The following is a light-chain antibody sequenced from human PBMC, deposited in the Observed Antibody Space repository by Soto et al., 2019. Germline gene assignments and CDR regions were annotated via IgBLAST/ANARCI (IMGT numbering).Light chain of an antibody. Sequence: EIVLTQSTATLSLSPGERATLSCRASQSVNSYLAWYQQKPGQAPRLLIYDASNMATGIPARFSGSGSGTDFTLTISSLEPEDFAVYYCQQRSNWLTFGGGTKVEIK. CDR1: QSVNSY. J-gene: IGKJ4*01. CDR3: QQRSNWLT. V-gene: IGKV3-11*01. CDR2: DAS.